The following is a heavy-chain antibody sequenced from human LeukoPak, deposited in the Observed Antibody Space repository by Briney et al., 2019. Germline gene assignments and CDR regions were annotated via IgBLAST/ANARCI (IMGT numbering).Heavy chain of an antibody. V-gene: IGHV3-7*01. CDR3: ARDPGLGIGFWSGYYLDY. Sequence: GGSLRLSCAASGFTFSSYGMHWVRQAPGKGLEWVANIKQDGSEKYYVDSVKGRFTISRDNAKNSLYLQMNSLRAEDTAVYYCARDPGLGIGFWSGYYLDYWGQGTLVTVSS. D-gene: IGHD3-3*01. CDR2: IKQDGSEK. CDR1: GFTFSSYG. J-gene: IGHJ4*02.